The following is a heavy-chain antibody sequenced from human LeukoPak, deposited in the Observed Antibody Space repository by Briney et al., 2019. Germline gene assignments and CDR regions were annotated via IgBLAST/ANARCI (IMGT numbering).Heavy chain of an antibody. V-gene: IGHV3-48*04. CDR3: ARGAEWLSSPRDACDI. Sequence: PGGSLRLSCAASGFTFSSYGMNWVRQAPGKGLEWVSYISSSGSTIYYADSVKGRFTISRDNAKNSLYLQINTRRREDKAVYYCARGAEWLSSPRDACDIWGQGTMVTVSS. CDR1: GFTFSSYG. CDR2: ISSSGSTI. J-gene: IGHJ3*02. D-gene: IGHD3-3*01.